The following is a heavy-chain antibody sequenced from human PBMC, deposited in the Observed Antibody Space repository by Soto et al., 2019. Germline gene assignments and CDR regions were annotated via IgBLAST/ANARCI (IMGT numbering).Heavy chain of an antibody. CDR2: IYSGGNA. J-gene: IGHJ3*02. Sequence: EVQLVQSGGGLVQPGGSLRLSCAGYGVTVTSYYMNWVRQAPGKGLEWVSVIYSGGNAYYADSVASRFTISRDNSKNTLYLQMNSLRVEDTAVYYCARDLDAFDTWGQGTTVIVSS. CDR3: ARDLDAFDT. CDR1: GVTVTSYY. V-gene: IGHV3-53*01.